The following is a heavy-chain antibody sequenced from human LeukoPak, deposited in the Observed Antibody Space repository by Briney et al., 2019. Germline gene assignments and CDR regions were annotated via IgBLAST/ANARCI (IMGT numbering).Heavy chain of an antibody. Sequence: SETLSLTCTVSGGSISSYYWGWIRQPPGKGLEWIGSIYYSGSTYYNPSLRSRVTISLDTSKNQFSLKLSSVTAADTAVYYCARDTPYTAMVNWGQGTLVTVSS. CDR3: ARDTPYTAMVN. V-gene: IGHV4-39*07. CDR2: IYYSGST. D-gene: IGHD5-18*01. CDR1: GGSISSYY. J-gene: IGHJ4*02.